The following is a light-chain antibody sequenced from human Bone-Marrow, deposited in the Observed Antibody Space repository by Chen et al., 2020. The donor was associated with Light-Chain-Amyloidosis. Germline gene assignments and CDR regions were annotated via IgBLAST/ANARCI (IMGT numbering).Light chain of an antibody. V-gene: IGLV2-14*01. CDR3: SSYTITNTLV. J-gene: IGLJ1*01. Sequence: QSALTQPASVSASPGPSITISCTGTSSDVGGDNHVSWYQQHPDKAPKLMIYEVTNRPSWVPDRCSGSKSDNTASLTSSGLQTEDEADYFCSSYTITNTLVFGSGTRVTVL. CDR2: EVT. CDR1: SSDVGGDNH.